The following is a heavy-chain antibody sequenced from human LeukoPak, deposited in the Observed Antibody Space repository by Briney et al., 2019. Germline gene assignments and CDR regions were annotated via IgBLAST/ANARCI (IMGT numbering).Heavy chain of an antibody. D-gene: IGHD6-19*01. V-gene: IGHV1-69*05. Sequence: GASVKVSCKASGGTFSSYAISWVRQAPGQGLEWMGGIIPIFGTANYAQKFQGRVTITTDESTSTAYMEMSRLRSEDTAVYYCAREGSGIAVAGPLGYWGQGTLVTVSS. CDR3: AREGSGIAVAGPLGY. CDR2: IIPIFGTA. CDR1: GGTFSSYA. J-gene: IGHJ4*02.